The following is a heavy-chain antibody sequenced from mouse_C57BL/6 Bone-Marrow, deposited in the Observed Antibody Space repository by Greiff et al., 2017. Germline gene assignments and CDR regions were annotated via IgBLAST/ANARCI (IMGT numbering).Heavy chain of an antibody. D-gene: IGHD1-1*02. CDR1: GFNIKDDY. CDR2: IDPENGDT. V-gene: IGHV14-4*01. Sequence: VQLQQSGAELVRPEASVKLSCTASGFNIKDDYMHWVKQRPEQGLEWIGWIDPENGDTEYASKFQGKATITADTSSNTAYLQLSSLTSEDTAVYYCTREGLWSYYFDYWGQGTTLTVSS. CDR3: TREGLWSYYFDY. J-gene: IGHJ2*01.